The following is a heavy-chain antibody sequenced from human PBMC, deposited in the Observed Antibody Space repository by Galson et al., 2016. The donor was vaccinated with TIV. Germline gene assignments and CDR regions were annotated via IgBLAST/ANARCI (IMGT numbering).Heavy chain of an antibody. CDR1: GDSISSSY. V-gene: IGHV4-4*08. Sequence: ETLSLTCNVSGDSISSSYWSWIRQPPGKGLEWIGFISSSGFSNYNPTLKSRVTMSVDASKKQISLRLSSVTAADTAAYFCANDYGAGYFDHWGQGAVVTVSS. D-gene: IGHD4-17*01. CDR2: ISSSGFS. J-gene: IGHJ4*02. CDR3: ANDYGAGYFDH.